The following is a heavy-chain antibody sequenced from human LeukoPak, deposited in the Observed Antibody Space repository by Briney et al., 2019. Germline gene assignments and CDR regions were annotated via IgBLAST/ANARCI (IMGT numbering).Heavy chain of an antibody. CDR2: ISGSGGST. V-gene: IGHV3-23*01. CDR1: GFTFSSYG. Sequence: PGGTLRLSCAASGFTFSSYGMSWVRQAPGKGLEWVSAISGSGGSTYYADSVKGRFTISRDNSKNALYLQMNSLRAEDTAVYYCAKGAFGGVIVTRYYFDYWGQGTLVTVSS. CDR3: AKGAFGGVIVTRYYFDY. D-gene: IGHD3-16*02. J-gene: IGHJ4*02.